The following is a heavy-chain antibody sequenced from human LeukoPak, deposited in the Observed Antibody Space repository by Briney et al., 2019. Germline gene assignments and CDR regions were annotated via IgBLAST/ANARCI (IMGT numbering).Heavy chain of an antibody. Sequence: GSLRLSCAASGFTFSSYSMNWVRQAPGKGLEWIGSIYYSGSTYYNPSLKSRVTISVDTSKNQFSLKLSSVTAADTAVYYCARCISSSWYKGAFDPWGQGTLVTVSS. CDR3: ARCISSSWYKGAFDP. D-gene: IGHD6-13*01. CDR2: IYYSGST. CDR1: GFTFSSYSMN. J-gene: IGHJ5*02. V-gene: IGHV4-59*05.